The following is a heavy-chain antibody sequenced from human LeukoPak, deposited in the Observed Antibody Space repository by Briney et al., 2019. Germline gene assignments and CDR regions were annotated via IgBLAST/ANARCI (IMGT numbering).Heavy chain of an antibody. V-gene: IGHV3-23*01. CDR1: GFTFSSYA. CDR3: AKSELWLPRYFDY. J-gene: IGHJ4*02. D-gene: IGHD5-18*01. CDR2: ISGSGGST. Sequence: PGGSLRLSCAASGFTFSSYAMSWVRQAPGKGLEWVSAISGSGGSTYYADSVRGRFTISRDNSKNTLYLQMNSLRAEDTAVYYCAKSELWLPRYFDYWGQGTLVTVSS.